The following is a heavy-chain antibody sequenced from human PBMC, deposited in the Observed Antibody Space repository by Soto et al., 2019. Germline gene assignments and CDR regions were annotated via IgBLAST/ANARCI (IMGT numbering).Heavy chain of an antibody. V-gene: IGHV4-31*03. CDR2: IYYSGST. D-gene: IGHD3-9*01. J-gene: IGHJ6*02. CDR1: GGSISSGGYY. Sequence: TLSLTCTVSGGSISSGGYYWSWIRQHPGKGLEWIGYIYYSGSTYYNPSLKSRVTISVDTSKNQFSLKLSSVTAADTAVYYCARDRKGGPILTGSGVIPRYYYYYGMDVWGQGTTVTVSS. CDR3: ARDRKGGPILTGSGVIPRYYYYYGMDV.